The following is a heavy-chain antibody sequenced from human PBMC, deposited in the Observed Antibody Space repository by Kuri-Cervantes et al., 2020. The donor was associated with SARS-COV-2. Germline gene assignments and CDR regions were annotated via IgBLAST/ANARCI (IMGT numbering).Heavy chain of an antibody. V-gene: IGHV3-30-3*01. CDR3: AGDVWSGYYYGMDV. J-gene: IGHJ6*02. CDR1: GFTFSSYA. Sequence: GESLKISCAASGFTFSSYAMHWVRQAPGKGLEWVAVISYDGSNKYYADSVKGRFTISRDNSKNTLYLQMNSLRAEDTAVYYCAGDVWSGYYYGMDVWGQGTTVTVSS. CDR2: ISYDGSNK. D-gene: IGHD3-3*01.